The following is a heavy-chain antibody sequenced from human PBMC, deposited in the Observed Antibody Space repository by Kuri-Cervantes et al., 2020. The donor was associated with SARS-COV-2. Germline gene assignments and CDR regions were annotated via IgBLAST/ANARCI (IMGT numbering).Heavy chain of an antibody. V-gene: IGHV1-2*02. Sequence: ASVKVSCKASGYTFTGYYMHWVRQAPGQGLEWMGWINPSSGGTNYAQKFQGRVTMTGDTSISTAYMELSRLRSDDTAVYYCARDCTSFGYSYGHAFDIWGQGTMVTVSS. CDR1: GYTFTGYY. CDR3: ARDCTSFGYSYGHAFDI. D-gene: IGHD5-18*01. CDR2: INPSSGGT. J-gene: IGHJ3*02.